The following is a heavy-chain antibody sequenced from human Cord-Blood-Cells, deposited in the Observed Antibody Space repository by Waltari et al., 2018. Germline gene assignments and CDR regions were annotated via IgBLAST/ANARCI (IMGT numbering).Heavy chain of an antibody. Sequence: QVQLVQSGAEVKKPGSSVKVSCKASGGTFSSLAISWVRQAPGQGLEWMGGIIPIFGTANYAQKFQGRVTITADESTSTAYMELSSLRSEDTAVYYCARGGYCSSTSCYDAFDIWGQGTMVTVSS. CDR1: GGTFSSLA. CDR2: IIPIFGTA. V-gene: IGHV1-69*12. J-gene: IGHJ3*02. CDR3: ARGGYCSSTSCYDAFDI. D-gene: IGHD2-2*01.